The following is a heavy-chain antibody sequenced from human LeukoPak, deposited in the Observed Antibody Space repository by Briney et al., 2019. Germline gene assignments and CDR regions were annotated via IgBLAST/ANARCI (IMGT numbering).Heavy chain of an antibody. V-gene: IGHV3-30*18. J-gene: IGHJ4*02. CDR3: AKTGSSSWPFSTTFLDY. Sequence: GGSLRLSCAASGFTFSNYAMHWVRQAPGQGLEWVAFISYDGRYKYYADSVKGRFTLSRDNSKNTVYLQMNSLRGEDTAVYYCAKTGSSSWPFSTTFLDYWGQGTLVTVSS. CDR2: ISYDGRYK. CDR1: GFTFSNYA. D-gene: IGHD6-13*01.